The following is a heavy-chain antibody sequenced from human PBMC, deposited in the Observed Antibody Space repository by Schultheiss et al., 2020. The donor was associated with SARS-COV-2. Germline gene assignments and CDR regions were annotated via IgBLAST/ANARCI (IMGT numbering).Heavy chain of an antibody. Sequence: SETLSLTCTVSGASISSGSHYWSWIRQPAGKGLEWIGRVYTTGSTLFNPSLKSRVTISVDTSKNQFSLKLSSVTAADTAVYYCARDGQAYDFWSGYYNWFDPWGQGTLVTVSS. J-gene: IGHJ5*02. D-gene: IGHD3-3*01. CDR3: ARDGQAYDFWSGYYNWFDP. CDR1: GASISSGSHY. V-gene: IGHV4-61*02. CDR2: VYTTGST.